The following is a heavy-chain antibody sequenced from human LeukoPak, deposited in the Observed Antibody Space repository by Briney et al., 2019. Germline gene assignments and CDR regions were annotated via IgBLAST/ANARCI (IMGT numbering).Heavy chain of an antibody. Sequence: GGSLRLSCAASGFTFNNYAMNWVRQAPGKGLEWVSSISGGGETTYYADSAKGRFTISRDNSQNTLYLQMNSLRAEDTAVYYCARDYADYVGYFFFDYWGQGTLVTVTS. D-gene: IGHD4-17*01. CDR3: ARDYADYVGYFFFDY. CDR1: GFTFNNYA. V-gene: IGHV3-23*01. CDR2: ISGGGETT. J-gene: IGHJ4*02.